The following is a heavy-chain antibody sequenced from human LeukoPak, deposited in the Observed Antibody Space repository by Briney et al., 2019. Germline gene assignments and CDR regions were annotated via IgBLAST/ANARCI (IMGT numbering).Heavy chain of an antibody. Sequence: SGGSLRLSCAASGFTFCSYGMHWVRQAPGKGLEWVAFIRYDGSNKYYADSVKGRFTISRDNSKNTLYLQMNSLRAEDTAVYYCARDSDYYDSSGYYSALDYWGQGTLVTVSS. CDR1: GFTFCSYG. V-gene: IGHV3-30*02. CDR3: ARDSDYYDSSGYYSALDY. J-gene: IGHJ4*02. D-gene: IGHD3-22*01. CDR2: IRYDGSNK.